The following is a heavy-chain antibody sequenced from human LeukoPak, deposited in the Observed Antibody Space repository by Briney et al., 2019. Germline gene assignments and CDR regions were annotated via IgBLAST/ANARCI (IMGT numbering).Heavy chain of an antibody. CDR1: GFTFSSYW. CDR2: INHSGST. CDR3: ARSPRVTYYYDSSGRRGYFDL. Sequence: GSLRLSCAASGFTFSSYWMSWVRQPPGKGLEWIGEINHSGSTNYNPSLKSRVTISVDTSKNQFSLKLSSVTAADTAVYYCARSPRVTYYYDSSGRRGYFDLWGRGTLVTVSS. D-gene: IGHD3-22*01. V-gene: IGHV4-34*01. J-gene: IGHJ2*01.